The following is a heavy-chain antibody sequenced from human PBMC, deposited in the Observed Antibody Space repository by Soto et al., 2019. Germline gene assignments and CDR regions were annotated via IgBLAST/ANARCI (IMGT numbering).Heavy chain of an antibody. CDR3: AHRRYKCNDWDCFDS. V-gene: IGHV2-5*02. CDR1: GFSLRNTEES. Sequence: QITLKESGPTLVKATQTLTLTCSFSGFSLRNTEESVSWIRQPPGKALEWLGIIYWDDEKRYSPSVKSRLTSTKDTSKNHVVLMMTNLDPMDTGTYYCAHRRYKCNDWDCFDSWGQGTLVTVSS. CDR2: IYWDDEK. J-gene: IGHJ5*01. D-gene: IGHD1-20*01.